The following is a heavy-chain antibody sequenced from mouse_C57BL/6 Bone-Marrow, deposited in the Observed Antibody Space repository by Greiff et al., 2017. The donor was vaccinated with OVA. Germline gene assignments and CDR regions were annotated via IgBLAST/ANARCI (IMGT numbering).Heavy chain of an antibody. Sequence: QVQLQQSGAELVKPGASVKVSCKASGYTFTSYWMHWVKQRPGQGLEWIGRIHPSDSDTNYNQKFKGKATLTVDKSSSTAYMQLSSLTSEDSAVYYCAILYGSSYRFAYWGQGTLVTVSA. CDR2: IHPSDSDT. CDR3: AILYGSSYRFAY. J-gene: IGHJ3*01. CDR1: GYTFTSYW. V-gene: IGHV1-74*01. D-gene: IGHD1-1*01.